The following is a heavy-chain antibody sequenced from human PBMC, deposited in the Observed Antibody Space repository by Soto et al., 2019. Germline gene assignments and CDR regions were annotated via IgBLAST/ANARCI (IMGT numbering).Heavy chain of an antibody. J-gene: IGHJ4*02. CDR2: RYYSEST. Sequence: SETLSLTCTVSGGSITTGGYYWSWIRQLPGKGLEWIGHRYYSESTYYNPSLKSRVSISLDTSKNQFSLKLSFVTAADTAMYYCARNKCSGGSCYSWSLDYWGQGTPVTVSS. D-gene: IGHD2-15*01. CDR3: ARNKCSGGSCYSWSLDY. CDR1: GGSITTGGYY. V-gene: IGHV4-31*03.